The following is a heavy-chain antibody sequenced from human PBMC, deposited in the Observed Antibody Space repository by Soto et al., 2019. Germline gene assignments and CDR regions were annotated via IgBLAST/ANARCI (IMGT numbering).Heavy chain of an antibody. CDR1: GLCISSWG. CDR3: ASSIN. V-gene: IGHV3-33*01. CDR2: IWYDGSNK. Sequence: WRPLTVACAASGLCISSWGMHWVRQAPGKGLDWVAVIWYDGSNKDYADSVKGRFTISRDNSKNTLFLQMNNLRVDDTAVYYCASSINWGQGTLVTVSS. J-gene: IGHJ4*02.